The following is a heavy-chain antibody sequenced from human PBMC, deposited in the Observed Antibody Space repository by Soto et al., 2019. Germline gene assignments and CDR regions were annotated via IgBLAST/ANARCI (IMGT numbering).Heavy chain of an antibody. CDR3: ARDGDVNTGFGKDY. J-gene: IGHJ4*02. CDR1: GFTFSSYG. CDR2: IWHDGGNK. Sequence: GGSLRLCCAASGFTFSSYGMHWVRQAPGKGLEWVAFIWHDGGNKFYAESVKGRFTISRDNSKNTLYLQMTSLSAEDTAMYYCARDGDVNTGFGKDYWGQGTLVTVSS. D-gene: IGHD3-16*01. V-gene: IGHV3-33*01.